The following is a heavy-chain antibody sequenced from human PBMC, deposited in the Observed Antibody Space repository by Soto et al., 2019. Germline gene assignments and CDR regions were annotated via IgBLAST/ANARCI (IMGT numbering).Heavy chain of an antibody. V-gene: IGHV3-23*01. CDR3: AKAGGTTYNYYRVEV. CDR1: GFAFSNYA. Sequence: GGSLRLSCAPSGFAFSNYAMNWVRQAPGKGLEWVSAISGSCGNTFYTDSVKGRFTISRDNSKNTLYLQMNSLRAEDTAVFYCAKAGGTTYNYYRVEVWGPGTTVTVSS. CDR2: ISGSCGNT. D-gene: IGHD1-1*01. J-gene: IGHJ6*02.